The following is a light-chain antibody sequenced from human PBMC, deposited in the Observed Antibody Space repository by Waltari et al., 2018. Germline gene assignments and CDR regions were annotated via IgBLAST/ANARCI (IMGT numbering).Light chain of an antibody. CDR1: QGIRSW. V-gene: IGKV1D-12*01. CDR3: QQAASFPLT. CDR2: AAS. J-gene: IGKJ4*01. Sequence: IQMTQSPSSVSVSVGDRVTITCRASQGIRSWLAWFQQKPGKAPNLLIYAASSLQSGVPSRFSGSGSGTDFTLTISSLQPEDFATYYCQQAASFPLTFGGGTKVEIK.